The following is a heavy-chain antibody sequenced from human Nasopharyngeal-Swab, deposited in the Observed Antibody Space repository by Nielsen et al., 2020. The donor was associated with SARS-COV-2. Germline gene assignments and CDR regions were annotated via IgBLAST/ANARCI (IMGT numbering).Heavy chain of an antibody. J-gene: IGHJ4*02. CDR3: ATTVTTGTGDY. Sequence: GESLKISCAASGFTFSSYWMSWVRQAPGKGLEWVANIKQDGSEKYYVDSVKGRFTISRDNAKNSLYLQMNSLRAEDTAVYYCATTVTTGTGDYWGQGTLVTVSS. D-gene: IGHD4-17*01. CDR2: IKQDGSEK. CDR1: GFTFSSYW. V-gene: IGHV3-7*01.